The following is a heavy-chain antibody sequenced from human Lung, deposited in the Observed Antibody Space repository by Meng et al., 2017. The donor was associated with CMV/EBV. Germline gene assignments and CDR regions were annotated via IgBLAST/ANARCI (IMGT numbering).Heavy chain of an antibody. D-gene: IGHD2-21*02. V-gene: IGHV4-31*02. CDR2: IYYSGST. CDR3: ARGPSTVTVGRVGFDY. Sequence: GSISSGGYYWRWIRQHLGKGLEWIGYIYYSGSTYYNPSLKSRVTISVDTSKNQFSLKLSSVTAADTAVYYCARGPSTVTVGRVGFDYWGQGTLVTVSS. J-gene: IGHJ4*02. CDR1: GSISSGGYY.